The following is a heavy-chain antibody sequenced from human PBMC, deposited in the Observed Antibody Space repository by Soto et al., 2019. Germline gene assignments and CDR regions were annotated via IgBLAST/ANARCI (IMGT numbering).Heavy chain of an antibody. D-gene: IGHD3-22*01. Sequence: QVQLVESGGGVVQPGRSLRLSCAASGFIFSSYGMHWVRQAPGKGLEWVAVIWYDGSKKYYADSVKGRFTISRDNSKNTMYLQMNSLRAEDTAVYYCARDRDYFDTSGCYYYFDYWGQGTLVTVSS. V-gene: IGHV3-33*01. CDR1: GFIFSSYG. CDR2: IWYDGSKK. J-gene: IGHJ4*02. CDR3: ARDRDYFDTSGCYYYFDY.